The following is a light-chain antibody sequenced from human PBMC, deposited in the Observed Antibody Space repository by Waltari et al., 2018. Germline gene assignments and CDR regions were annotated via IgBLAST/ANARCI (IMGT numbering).Light chain of an antibody. V-gene: IGLV1-40*01. Sequence: QSVLTQPPSVSGAPGQRVTISCTVSSSNIGAGYDVHWYQQLPGTAPKLLIYGNSNRPSGGPDRFSGSKSGTSASLAITGLQAEDEADYYCQSYDSSLSGSKVFGGGTKLTVL. CDR1: SSNIGAGYD. CDR2: GNS. J-gene: IGLJ2*01. CDR3: QSYDSSLSGSKV.